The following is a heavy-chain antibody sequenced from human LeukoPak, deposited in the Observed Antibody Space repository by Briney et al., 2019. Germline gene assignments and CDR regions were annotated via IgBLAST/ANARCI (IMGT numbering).Heavy chain of an antibody. V-gene: IGHV1-2*02. CDR1: GYTFTDYY. CDR2: INPNSGGT. CDR3: ARVGEEYSYGYIDY. Sequence: ASVKVSSKASGYTFTDYYMHWVRQAPGQGLEWMGWINPNSGGTNYAQKFQGRVTMTRDTSISTAYMELSRLRSDDTAVYYCARVGEEYSYGYIDYWGQGTLVTVFS. D-gene: IGHD5-18*01. J-gene: IGHJ4*02.